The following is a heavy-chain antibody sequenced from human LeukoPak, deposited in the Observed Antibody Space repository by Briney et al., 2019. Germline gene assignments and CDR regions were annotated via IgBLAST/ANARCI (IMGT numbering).Heavy chain of an antibody. Sequence: GASVKVSCKASGGTFSSYAISWVRQAPGQGLEWTGRIIPIFGTANYAQKFQGRVTITTDESTSTAYMELSSLRSEDTAVYYCARVHTPGRDAFDIWGQGTMVTVSS. V-gene: IGHV1-69*05. CDR3: ARVHTPGRDAFDI. CDR2: IIPIFGTA. D-gene: IGHD2-2*02. J-gene: IGHJ3*02. CDR1: GGTFSSYA.